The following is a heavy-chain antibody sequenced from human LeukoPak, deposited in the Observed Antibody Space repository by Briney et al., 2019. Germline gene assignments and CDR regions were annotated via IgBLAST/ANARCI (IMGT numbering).Heavy chain of an antibody. D-gene: IGHD3-10*01. CDR3: AREGFAEYYYGSGSEYYYYYYMDV. V-gene: IGHV7-4-1*02. J-gene: IGHJ6*03. CDR2: INTNTGNT. CDR1: GYTFTSYA. Sequence: ASVKVSCKASGYTFTSYAMNWVRQAPGQGLEWMGWINTNTGNTTYAQGFTGRFVFSLDTAVSTAYLQISSLKAEDTAVYYCAREGFAEYYYGSGSEYYYYYYMDVWGKGTTVTVSS.